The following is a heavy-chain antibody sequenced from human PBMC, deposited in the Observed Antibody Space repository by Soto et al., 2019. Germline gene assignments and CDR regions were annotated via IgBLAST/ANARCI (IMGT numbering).Heavy chain of an antibody. CDR2: INHSGST. CDR3: ARTYYDFWSGYFNDY. Sequence: PSETLSLTCAVYVGSFSGYYWSLIRQPPGKGLEWIGEINHSGSTNYNPSLKSRVTISVDTSNNQFSLKLSSVTAADTAVYYCARTYYDFWSGYFNDYWGQGTLVT. J-gene: IGHJ4*02. D-gene: IGHD3-3*01. V-gene: IGHV4-34*01. CDR1: VGSFSGYY.